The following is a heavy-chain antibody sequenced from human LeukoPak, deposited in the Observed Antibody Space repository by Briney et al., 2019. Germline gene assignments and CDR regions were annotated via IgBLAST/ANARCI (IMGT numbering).Heavy chain of an antibody. J-gene: IGHJ5*02. CDR3: ARLTPSWYYYDSSGYYWNWFDP. D-gene: IGHD3-22*01. V-gene: IGHV4-38-2*02. Sequence: SETLSLTCTVSGYSISNNFYWAWIRQSQGKGLEWIATINHSGSTNYNPSLKSRVTISVNTSKNQFSLKLSSVTAADTAVYYCARLTPSWYYYDSSGYYWNWFDPWGQGTLVTVSS. CDR2: INHSGST. CDR1: GYSISNNFY.